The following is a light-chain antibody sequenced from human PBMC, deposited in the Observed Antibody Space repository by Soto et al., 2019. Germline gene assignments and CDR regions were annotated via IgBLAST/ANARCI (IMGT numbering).Light chain of an antibody. Sequence: EIVLTRSPGTLSLSPGERATLACRASQSVRNSYLAWYQQKPGQAPRLLIYGASTRATGIPDRFSGSGSGTDFTLTISRLEPEDFAVYYCQQYGSSPRFTFGPGTKVDIK. CDR2: GAS. CDR1: QSVRNSY. J-gene: IGKJ3*01. CDR3: QQYGSSPRFT. V-gene: IGKV3-20*01.